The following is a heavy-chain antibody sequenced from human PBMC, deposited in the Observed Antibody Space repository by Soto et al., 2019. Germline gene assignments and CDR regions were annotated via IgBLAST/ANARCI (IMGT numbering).Heavy chain of an antibody. D-gene: IGHD3-22*01. CDR2: IYYSEST. V-gene: IGHV4-31*03. Sequence: PSETLSLTCTVSGGSISSGAYYWSWIRQHPGKGLEWIGYIYYSESTNYNPSLKSRVAISVDTSESQFSLKLSSVTVADTAVYYCARSDSSGKTRYYFDYWGQGTLVTVSS. J-gene: IGHJ4*02. CDR1: GGSISSGAYY. CDR3: ARSDSSGKTRYYFDY.